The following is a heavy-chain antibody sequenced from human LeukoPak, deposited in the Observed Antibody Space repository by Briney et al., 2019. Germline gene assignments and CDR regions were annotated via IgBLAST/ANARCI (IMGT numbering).Heavy chain of an antibody. CDR2: IIPIFGTA. CDR3: ARAYYDSSGLYYYYYYGMDV. Sequence: ASVKVSFKASGGTFSSYAISWVRQAPGQGLEWMGGIIPIFGTANYAQKFQGRVTITADESTSTAYMELSSLRSEDTAVYYCARAYYDSSGLYYYYYYGMDVWGQGTTVTVSS. J-gene: IGHJ6*02. D-gene: IGHD3-22*01. V-gene: IGHV1-69*13. CDR1: GGTFSSYA.